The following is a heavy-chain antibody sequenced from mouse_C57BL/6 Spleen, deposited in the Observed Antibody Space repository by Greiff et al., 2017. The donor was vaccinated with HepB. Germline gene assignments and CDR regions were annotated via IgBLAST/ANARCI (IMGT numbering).Heavy chain of an antibody. CDR3: ARAYYSNYVDWYFDV. J-gene: IGHJ1*03. CDR1: GYTFTDHT. D-gene: IGHD2-5*01. Sequence: QVHVKQSDAELVKPGASVKISCKVSGYTFTDHTIHWMKQRPEQGLEWIGYIYPRDGSTKYNEKFKGKATLTADKSSSTAYMQLNSLTSEDSAVYFCARAYYSNYVDWYFDVWGTGTTVTVSS. V-gene: IGHV1-78*01. CDR2: IYPRDGST.